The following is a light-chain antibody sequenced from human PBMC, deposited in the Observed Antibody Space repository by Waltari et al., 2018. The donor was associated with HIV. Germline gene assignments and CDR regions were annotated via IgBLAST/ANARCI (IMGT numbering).Light chain of an antibody. J-gene: IGKJ4*01. CDR1: QNIKSD. Sequence: IPMTQSPSSLSASPADTINITCRTSQNIKSDLNWYQQKPGTIPKLLVYSASGVQSGVPPRISGSGSATDFTLTIDSLQPDDSASYFCQQSHTTPFTFGGGTTVEVK. V-gene: IGKV1-39*01. CDR3: QQSHTTPFT. CDR2: SAS.